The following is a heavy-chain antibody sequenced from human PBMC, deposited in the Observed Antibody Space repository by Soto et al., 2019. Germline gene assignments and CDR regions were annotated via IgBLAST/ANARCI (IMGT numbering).Heavy chain of an antibody. CDR2: INPNSGGT. V-gene: IGHV1-2*02. Sequence: ASVKVSCKASGYTFTGYYMHWVRQAPGQGLEWMGWINPNSGGTNYAQKFQGRVTMTRDTSISTAYMELSRLRSDDTAVYSVAREGGSGGSYAFDIWGQGTMVTVSS. J-gene: IGHJ3*02. D-gene: IGHD1-26*01. CDR3: AREGGSGGSYAFDI. CDR1: GYTFTGYY.